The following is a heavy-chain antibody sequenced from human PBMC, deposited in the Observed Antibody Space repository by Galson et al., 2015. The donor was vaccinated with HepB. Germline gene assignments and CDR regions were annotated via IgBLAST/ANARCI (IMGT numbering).Heavy chain of an antibody. CDR3: AIGVGGYFQH. CDR2: ISGSGGTT. D-gene: IGHD2-15*01. Sequence: SLRLSCAASVFTFTNYGMDWVRQAPGKGLEWVSGISGSGGTTYYADSVKGRFTISRDSSRNTLYLQMNSLRAEDTAIYYCAIGVGGYFQHWGQGTLVTVSS. J-gene: IGHJ1*01. V-gene: IGHV3-23*01. CDR1: VFTFTNYG.